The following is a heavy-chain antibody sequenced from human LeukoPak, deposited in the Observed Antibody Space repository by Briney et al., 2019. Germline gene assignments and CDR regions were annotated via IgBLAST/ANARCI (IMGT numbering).Heavy chain of an antibody. CDR3: AKDIVTTVTTSIGFDI. J-gene: IGHJ3*02. CDR1: GFSFSAYW. CDR2: IKTDGSET. V-gene: IGHV3-7*03. Sequence: GGSLRLSCAASGFSFSAYWMSWVRQVPGKGLEWVANIKTDGSETHYADSVKGRFTISRDSAKNSLYLQMNSLRAEDTALYYCAKDIVTTVTTSIGFDIWGQGTMVTVSS. D-gene: IGHD4-17*01.